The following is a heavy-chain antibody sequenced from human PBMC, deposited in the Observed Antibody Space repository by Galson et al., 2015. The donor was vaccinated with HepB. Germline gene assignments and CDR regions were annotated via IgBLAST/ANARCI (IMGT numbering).Heavy chain of an antibody. D-gene: IGHD4-23*01. Sequence: SLRLSCAVSGFTFNDYAMHWVRQPAGKGLEWVSGISWDSSSIDYADSVKGRFTVSRDNAKNSLSLQMNSLRPEDTALYYCIKDPSGPHVETPFSAWGQGTLVTVSS. CDR2: ISWDSSSI. CDR1: GFTFNDYA. J-gene: IGHJ5*02. CDR3: IKDPSGPHVETPFSA. V-gene: IGHV3-9*01.